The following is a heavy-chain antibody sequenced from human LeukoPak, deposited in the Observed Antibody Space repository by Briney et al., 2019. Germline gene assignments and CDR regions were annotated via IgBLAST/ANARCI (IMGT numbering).Heavy chain of an antibody. D-gene: IGHD3-9*01. V-gene: IGHV4-34*01. J-gene: IGHJ4*02. CDR1: GGSFSGYY. Sequence: SETLSLTCAVYGGSFSGYYWSWIRQPPGKGLEWIGYIYYSGSTNYNPSLKSRVTISVDTSKNQFSLKLSSVTAADTAVYYCARQADILTGYYTLIFDYWGQGTLVTVSS. CDR3: ARQADILTGYYTLIFDY. CDR2: IYYSGST.